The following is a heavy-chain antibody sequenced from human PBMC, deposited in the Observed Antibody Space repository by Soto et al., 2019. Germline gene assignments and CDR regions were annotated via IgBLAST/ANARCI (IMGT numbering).Heavy chain of an antibody. CDR1: GGTFSSYA. CDR2: IIPIFGTA. V-gene: IGHV1-69*01. J-gene: IGHJ4*02. Sequence: QVQLVQSGAEVKKPGSSVKVSCKASGGTFSSYAISWVRQAPGHGLEWMGGIIPIFGTANYAQKLQGRVTITADESTSTAYMELSSLRSEDTAVYYCARDSKRQLRYFDWLLLHDWGQGPLVTVST. CDR3: ARDSKRQLRYFDWLLLHD. D-gene: IGHD3-9*01.